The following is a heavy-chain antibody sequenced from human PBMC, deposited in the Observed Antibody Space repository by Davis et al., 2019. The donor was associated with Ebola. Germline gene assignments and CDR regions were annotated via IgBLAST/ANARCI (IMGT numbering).Heavy chain of an antibody. Sequence: GESLKISCKGSGYSFTSYWIAWVRQMPGKGLEWMGIIYPGDSDTRYSPSFRGQVTISADKSISTAYLQWSSLKASDTAIYYCARRGPVTADGYYYYALDVWGKGTTVTVSS. J-gene: IGHJ6*04. D-gene: IGHD7-27*01. CDR3: ARRGPVTADGYYYYALDV. CDR1: GYSFTSYW. V-gene: IGHV5-51*01. CDR2: IYPGDSDT.